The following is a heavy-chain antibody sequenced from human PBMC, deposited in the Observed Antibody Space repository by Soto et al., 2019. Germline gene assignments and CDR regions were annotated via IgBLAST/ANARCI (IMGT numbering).Heavy chain of an antibody. CDR3: TRTYDFWSGYPINYFDY. CDR2: IRSKAYGGTT. V-gene: IGHV3-49*05. D-gene: IGHD3-3*01. CDR1: GFTFGDYA. Sequence: EVQLVESGGGLVKPGRSLRLSCTASGFTFGDYAMSWFRQAPGKGLEWVGFIRSKAYGGTTEYAASVKGRLTISRDDSKSIAYLQMNSLKTEDTAVYYCTRTYDFWSGYPINYFDYWGQGTLVTVSS. J-gene: IGHJ4*02.